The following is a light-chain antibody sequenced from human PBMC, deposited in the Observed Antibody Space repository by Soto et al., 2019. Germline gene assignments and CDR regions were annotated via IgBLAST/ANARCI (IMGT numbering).Light chain of an antibody. Sequence: IQMTQSPSSLSASVGDRVTITCRASQSIRSYLNWYQQKPGKAPKLLIYAAPSLQSGAPSRFSGSGSGTDFTLTISGLHPEDFATYYCLQDYNYPRTFGQGTK. V-gene: IGKV1-6*01. J-gene: IGKJ1*01. CDR2: AAP. CDR1: QSIRSY. CDR3: LQDYNYPRT.